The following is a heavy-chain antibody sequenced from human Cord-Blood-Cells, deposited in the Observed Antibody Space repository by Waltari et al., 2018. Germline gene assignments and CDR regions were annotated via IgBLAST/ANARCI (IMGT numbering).Heavy chain of an antibody. CDR1: GDSVSSNSAA. V-gene: IGHV6-1*01. J-gene: IGHJ4*02. D-gene: IGHD1-26*01. CDR3: AREAGGYRPFDY. Sequence: QVQLQQKGPGLVKPSQTLSLTCAISGDSVSSNSAAWNWIRQSPSGGLEWLGRTYYRSKWDNDYAESVKRRIPINPDTSKNQFSLQLNSVTREDTAGYYCAREAGGYRPFDYWGQGTLVTVSS. CDR2: TYYRSKWDN.